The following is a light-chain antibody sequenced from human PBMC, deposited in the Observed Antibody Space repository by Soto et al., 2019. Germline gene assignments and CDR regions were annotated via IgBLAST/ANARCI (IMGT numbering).Light chain of an antibody. CDR2: AAS. CDR1: QGVSSY. V-gene: IGKV1-9*01. CDR3: QQFNNYPLT. J-gene: IGKJ4*01. Sequence: DIQLTQSPSFLSASVGDRVAITCRASQGVSSYLAWYQQKPGKAPKLLIYAASTLQSGVPSRFSSSGSGTEFTLTVSSLQPEDFATYYCQQFNNYPLTFGGGTKVEIK.